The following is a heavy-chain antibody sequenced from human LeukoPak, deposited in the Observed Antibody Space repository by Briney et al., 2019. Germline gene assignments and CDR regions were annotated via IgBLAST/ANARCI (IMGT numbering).Heavy chain of an antibody. CDR1: GYTFTGYY. CDR2: INPNSGGT. Sequence: ASVKVSCKASGYTFTGYYMHWVRQAPGQGVEWVGWINPNSGGTNYAQKFQGRVTMTRDTSISTAYMELSRLRSDDTAVYYCASFVDTALSVADYWGQGTLVTVSS. V-gene: IGHV1-2*02. CDR3: ASFVDTALSVADY. J-gene: IGHJ4*02. D-gene: IGHD5-18*01.